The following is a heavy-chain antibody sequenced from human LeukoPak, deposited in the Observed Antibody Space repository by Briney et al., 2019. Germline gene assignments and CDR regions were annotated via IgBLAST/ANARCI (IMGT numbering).Heavy chain of an antibody. CDR3: ARDSYGSDY. V-gene: IGHV1-46*01. D-gene: IGHD3-16*01. Sequence: ASVKVSCKASGYTFSDYHMHWVRQAPGQGLEWMGRIIPSGGSTTYAQKFQGRVTMTRDMSTNTVYTELSSLRSEDTAVYYCARDSYGSDYWGQGTLVTVSS. CDR2: IIPSGGST. J-gene: IGHJ4*02. CDR1: GYTFSDYH.